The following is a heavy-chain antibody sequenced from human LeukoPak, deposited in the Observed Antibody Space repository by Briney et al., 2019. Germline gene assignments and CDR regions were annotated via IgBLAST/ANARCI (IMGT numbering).Heavy chain of an antibody. CDR2: IFYSGST. CDR3: ARGNLLWFGDVNWFDP. J-gene: IGHJ5*02. D-gene: IGHD3-10*01. CDR1: GGSISTSSYY. Sequence: SETLSLICTVSGGSISTSSYYWGWVRQPPGKGLEWIGNIFYSGSTYYSPSLKSRVTMSVDTSKNQFSLKLSSVTAADTAVYYCARGNLLWFGDVNWFDPWGQGTLVTVSS. V-gene: IGHV4-39*07.